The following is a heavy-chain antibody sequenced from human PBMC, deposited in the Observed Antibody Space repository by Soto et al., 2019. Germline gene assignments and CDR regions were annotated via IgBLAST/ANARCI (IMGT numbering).Heavy chain of an antibody. CDR1: GGSIGTSAYY. V-gene: IGHV4-39*01. CDR2: INHSGNT. J-gene: IGHJ5*02. Sequence: SETLSLTCAVSGGSIGTSAYYWGWIRQAPGKGLEWIGSINHSGNTYLSPSLKDRVTMSVDTSKNSFSLKLRSAAAADTGLYYCSRRAPEGFDPWGQGTLVTVSS. CDR3: SRRAPEGFDP.